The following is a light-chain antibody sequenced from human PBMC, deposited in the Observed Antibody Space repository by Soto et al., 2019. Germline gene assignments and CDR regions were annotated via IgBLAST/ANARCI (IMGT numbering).Light chain of an antibody. Sequence: EIVMTQSPATLSVSPGERATLSCRASQSVSSNLAWYQQKPGQAPRLLIYGASTRATGIPARFSGSGSGTEFPLTLSSLQAEDFSVFFWQQEYNWPPVTFGGGTKVEIK. J-gene: IGKJ4*01. CDR3: QQEYNWPPVT. CDR1: QSVSSN. V-gene: IGKV3-15*01. CDR2: GAS.